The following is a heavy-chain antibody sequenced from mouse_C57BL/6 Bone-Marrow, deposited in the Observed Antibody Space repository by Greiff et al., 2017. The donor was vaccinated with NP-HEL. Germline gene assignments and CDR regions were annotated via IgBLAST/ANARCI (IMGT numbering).Heavy chain of an antibody. V-gene: IGHV5-6*01. J-gene: IGHJ3*01. Sequence: EVKLVESGGDLVKPGGSLKLSCAASGFTFSSYGMSWVRQTPDKRLEWVATISSGGSYTYYPDSVKGRFTISRDNAKNTLYLQMSSLKSEDTAMYYCARHDRSVGSSSAYWGQGTLVTVSA. CDR2: ISSGGSYT. CDR1: GFTFSSYG. D-gene: IGHD1-1*01. CDR3: ARHDRSVGSSSAY.